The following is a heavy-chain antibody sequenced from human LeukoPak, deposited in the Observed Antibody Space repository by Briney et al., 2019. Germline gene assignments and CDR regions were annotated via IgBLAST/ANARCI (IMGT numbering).Heavy chain of an antibody. CDR1: GFTFSSYG. CDR2: ISSNGDST. Sequence: PGRFLRLSCAASGFTFSSYGMHWVRQAPGKGLEYVSAISSNGDSTYYANFVKGRFIISRDNSKNTLYLQMGSLRPEDMAVYYSARDRPGDVWGEGTTVTVSS. CDR3: ARDRPGDV. V-gene: IGHV3-64*01. J-gene: IGHJ6*04.